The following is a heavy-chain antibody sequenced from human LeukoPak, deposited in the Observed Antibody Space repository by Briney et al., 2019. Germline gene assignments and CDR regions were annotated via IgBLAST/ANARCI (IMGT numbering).Heavy chain of an antibody. CDR1: GFSLSGYW. Sequence: GGSLRLSCVASGFSLSGYWMYWVRQAPGKGLMYISRNNGDGSTTNYADVVKGRFTMSRDNVKNTLYLQINSLRVEDTAVYYCARDPRNVGLAPWGQGTLVTVSS. CDR2: NNGDGSTT. D-gene: IGHD2-15*01. CDR3: ARDPRNVGLAP. J-gene: IGHJ5*02. V-gene: IGHV3-74*01.